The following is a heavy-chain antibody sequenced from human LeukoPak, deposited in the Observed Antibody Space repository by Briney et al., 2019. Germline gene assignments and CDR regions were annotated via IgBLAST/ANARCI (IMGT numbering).Heavy chain of an antibody. CDR3: ARGRWNPYYYYYMDV. J-gene: IGHJ6*03. CDR2: INHSGST. CDR1: GGSFSGYY. D-gene: IGHD1-1*01. Sequence: SETLSLTCAVYGGSFSGYYRSWIRQPPGKGLEWIGEINHSGSTNYNPSLKSRVTISVDTSKNQFSLKLSSVTAADTAVYYCARGRWNPYYYYYMDVWGKGTTVTVSS. V-gene: IGHV4-34*01.